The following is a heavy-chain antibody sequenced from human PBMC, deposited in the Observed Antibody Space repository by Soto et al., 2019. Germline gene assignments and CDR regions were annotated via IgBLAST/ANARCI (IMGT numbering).Heavy chain of an antibody. Sequence: QVTLKESGPVLVKPTETLTLTCTVSGFSLSSPRMGVSWIRQPPGKALECLAHIFSNDEKSYSTSLKSRLTISKYTTKSQAVRTMTTMHPVDTAAYYCARLGGVIIDLYDFDFWGQGTQVAVSS. J-gene: IGHJ4*02. V-gene: IGHV2-26*01. CDR2: IFSNDEK. D-gene: IGHD3-16*01. CDR1: GFSLSSPRMG. CDR3: ARLGGVIIDLYDFDF.